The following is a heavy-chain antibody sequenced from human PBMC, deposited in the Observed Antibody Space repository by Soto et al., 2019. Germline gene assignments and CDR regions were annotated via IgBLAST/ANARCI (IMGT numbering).Heavy chain of an antibody. CDR2: ISYDGTNK. J-gene: IGHJ5*02. V-gene: IGHV3-30*18. D-gene: IGHD3-16*02. CDR3: AKDRDRGREAWFDP. Sequence: GGSLRLSCAASGFTFSNYGMHWVRQAPGKGLEWVAVISYDGTNKYYADSVKGRFTISRDNSKNTLYLQMNSLGAEDTAVYYCAKDRDRGREAWFDPWGQGTLVTVSS. CDR1: GFTFSNYG.